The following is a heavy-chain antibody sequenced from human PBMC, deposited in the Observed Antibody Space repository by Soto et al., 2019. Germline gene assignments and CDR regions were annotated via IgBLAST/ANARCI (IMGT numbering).Heavy chain of an antibody. J-gene: IGHJ5*02. Sequence: VASVKVSCKASGYTFTSYAMHWVRQAPGQRLEWMGWINAGNGNTKYSQKFQGRVTITRDTSASTAYMELSSLRSEDTAVYYCARDGLTYDILTGYYNPNWFDPWGQGTLVTVSS. V-gene: IGHV1-3*01. CDR1: GYTFTSYA. CDR2: INAGNGNT. D-gene: IGHD3-9*01. CDR3: ARDGLTYDILTGYYNPNWFDP.